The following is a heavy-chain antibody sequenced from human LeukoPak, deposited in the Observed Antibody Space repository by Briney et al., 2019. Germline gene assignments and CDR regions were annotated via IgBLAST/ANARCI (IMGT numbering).Heavy chain of an antibody. V-gene: IGHV1-69*13. Sequence: ASVKLSCKASGGSFSSNTLSWVRQAPGQGLEWMGGIIANLGTPNYAQKFQGRVTVTADESTSTGYLELDSLGSDDTAVYYCARLVNWGPLGDYWGQGTLVTVSS. J-gene: IGHJ4*02. CDR1: GGSFSSNT. CDR2: IIANLGTP. CDR3: ARLVNWGPLGDY. D-gene: IGHD3-16*01.